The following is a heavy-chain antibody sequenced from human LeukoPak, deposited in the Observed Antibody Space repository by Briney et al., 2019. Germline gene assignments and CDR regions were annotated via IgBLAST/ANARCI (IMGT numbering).Heavy chain of an antibody. J-gene: IGHJ3*02. CDR2: INHSGST. V-gene: IGHV4-34*01. CDR3: ARDLDSSGYRVWAFDI. D-gene: IGHD3-22*01. Sequence: SETLSLTCAVYGGSFSGYYWSWIRQPPGKGLEWIGEINHSGSTNYNPSLKSRVTISVDTSKNQFSLKLSSVTAADTAVYYCARDLDSSGYRVWAFDIWGQGTMVTVSS. CDR1: GGSFSGYY.